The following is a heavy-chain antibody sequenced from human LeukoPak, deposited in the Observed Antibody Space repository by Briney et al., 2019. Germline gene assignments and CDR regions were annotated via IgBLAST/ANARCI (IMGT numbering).Heavy chain of an antibody. J-gene: IGHJ4*02. V-gene: IGHV4-59*01. CDR1: GGSIRSYY. CDR3: ARDLHYHGSGIDY. CDR2: IYYSGST. D-gene: IGHD3-10*01. Sequence: SETLSLTCTVSGGSIRSYYWSWIRQPPGKGLEWIGYIYYSGSTNYNPSLKSRVTISVDTSKNQFSLKLSSVTAADTAVYYCARDLHYHGSGIDYWGQGTLVTVSS.